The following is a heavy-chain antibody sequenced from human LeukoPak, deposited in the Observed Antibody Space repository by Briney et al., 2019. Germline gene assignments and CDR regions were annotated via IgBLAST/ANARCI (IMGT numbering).Heavy chain of an antibody. J-gene: IGHJ6*02. D-gene: IGHD3-22*01. CDR3: ARDYENYYDTYYYYGMDV. Sequence: GSTYYADSVKRRFTISRDNSKNTLYLQMKSRRAEDTAVYYCARDYENYYDTYYYYGMDVWGQGTTVTVSS. CDR2: GST. V-gene: IGHV3-53*01.